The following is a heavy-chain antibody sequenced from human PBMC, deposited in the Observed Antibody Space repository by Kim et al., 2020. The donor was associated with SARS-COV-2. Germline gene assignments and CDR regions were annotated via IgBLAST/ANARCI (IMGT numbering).Heavy chain of an antibody. CDR2: ISSSGFTT. CDR3: AKDDAFEGPYFFDY. Sequence: GGSLRLSCAASGFIFNNYAMNWVRQAPGKGLEWVSAISSSGFTTYYADSVKGRFTISRDNSKNTLYLQMSSLRAEDTAIYYCAKDDAFEGPYFFDYWGQGSLVTVSS. CDR1: GFIFNNYA. D-gene: IGHD3-10*01. J-gene: IGHJ4*02. V-gene: IGHV3-23*01.